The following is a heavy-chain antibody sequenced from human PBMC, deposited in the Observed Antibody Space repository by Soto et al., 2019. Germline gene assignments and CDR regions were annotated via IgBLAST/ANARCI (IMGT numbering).Heavy chain of an antibody. V-gene: IGHV1-58*01. CDR2: IVVGSGNT. Sequence: SVKVSCKASGFTFTSSAVQWVRQARGQRLEWIGWIVVGSGNTNYAQKFQERVTITRDMSTSTAYMELSSLRSEDTAVYYCAKTGDYDFWSGYPYYGMDVWAKGPRSPSP. CDR1: GFTFTSSA. J-gene: IGHJ6*02. D-gene: IGHD3-3*01. CDR3: AKTGDYDFWSGYPYYGMDV.